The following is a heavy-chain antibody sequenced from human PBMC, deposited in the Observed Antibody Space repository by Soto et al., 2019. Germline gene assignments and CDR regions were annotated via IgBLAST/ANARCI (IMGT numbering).Heavy chain of an antibody. CDR3: ARAGFSYYYGMDV. J-gene: IGHJ6*02. V-gene: IGHV1-2*02. CDR2: INPNSGGT. CDR1: GYTFTCYY. Sequence: XSVKISSKASGYTFTCYYIHWVRQAPGQGLEWMGWINPNSGGTNYAQKFQGRVTMTRDTSISTAYMELSRLRSDDTAVYYCARAGFSYYYGMDVWGQGTTVTVSS.